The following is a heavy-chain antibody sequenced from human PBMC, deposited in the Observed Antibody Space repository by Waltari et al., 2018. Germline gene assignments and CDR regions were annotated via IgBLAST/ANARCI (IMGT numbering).Heavy chain of an antibody. CDR3: ARVTTVRLFDY. D-gene: IGHD4-17*01. CDR1: GGSFIEYY. J-gene: IGHJ4*02. Sequence: QVQLQQWGAGLVQPSEPLPLTCAVSGGSFIEYYWSWFRRSPGKGLEWIGEINHNGDTNYNPSLKSRVTFSVDTSKSQISLRLNSVTAADTALYFCARVTTVRLFDYWGQGTQVTVSS. V-gene: IGHV4-34*01. CDR2: INHNGDT.